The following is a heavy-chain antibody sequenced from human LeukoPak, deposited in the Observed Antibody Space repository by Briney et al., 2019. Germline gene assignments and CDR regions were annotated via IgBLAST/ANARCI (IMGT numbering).Heavy chain of an antibody. CDR2: IKQDGSEK. CDR3: TRHNSGDGYSGYNEIDY. D-gene: IGHD5-12*01. J-gene: IGHJ4*02. Sequence: PGGSLRLSCAASGFTLSSYWMNWVRQAPGKGLEWVANIKQDGSEKYYVDSVKGRFTISRDNAKNSLYLQMNSLRAEDTAVYYCTRHNSGDGYSGYNEIDYWGQGTLVTVSS. CDR1: GFTLSSYW. V-gene: IGHV3-7*03.